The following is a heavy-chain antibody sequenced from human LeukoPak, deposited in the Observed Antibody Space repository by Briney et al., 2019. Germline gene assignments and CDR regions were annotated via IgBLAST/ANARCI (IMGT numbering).Heavy chain of an antibody. V-gene: IGHV3-7*04. CDR2: IKPDGSDQ. J-gene: IGHJ4*02. CDR1: GFTFSSYW. Sequence: GGSLRLSCAASGFTFSSYWMDWVRQAPGKGLEWVANIKPDGSDQYYVDSVKGRFTISRDNAMNSLYLQMNSLRAEDTAVYYCARENFQYWAQGTLVTVSS. CDR3: ARENFQY.